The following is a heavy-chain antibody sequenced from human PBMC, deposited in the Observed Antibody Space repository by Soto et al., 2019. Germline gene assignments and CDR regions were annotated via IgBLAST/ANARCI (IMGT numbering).Heavy chain of an antibody. CDR1: GGSCSDYY. J-gene: IGHJ6*03. Sequence: SETLCLTCAVYGGSCSDYYWSWIRQPPGKGLEWIGEINRSGSTNYNPSLKSRVTISVDTSKNQFSLKLSSVTAADTAVYYCARVGCSSTSCYWGGYYYYYYMDVWGKGTTVTVSS. CDR2: INRSGST. V-gene: IGHV4-34*01. D-gene: IGHD2-2*01. CDR3: ARVGCSSTSCYWGGYYYYYYMDV.